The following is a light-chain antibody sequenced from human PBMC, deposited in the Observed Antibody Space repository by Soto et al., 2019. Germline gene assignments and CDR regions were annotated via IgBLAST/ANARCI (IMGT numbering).Light chain of an antibody. CDR2: GAS. J-gene: IGKJ2*01. CDR3: QQYGRSPFT. V-gene: IGKV1-9*01. Sequence: IPLTQSPSSLSASVGDRVTITCRASQGISTYLAWYQQKPGKAPKLLIYGASTLQSGVPSRFSDSGSGTAFTLTISSLQPEDFAVYYCQQYGRSPFTFGQGTKLQIK. CDR1: QGISTY.